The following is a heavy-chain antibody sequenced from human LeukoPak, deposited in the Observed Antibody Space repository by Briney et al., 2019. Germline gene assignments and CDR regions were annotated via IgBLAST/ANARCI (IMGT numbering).Heavy chain of an antibody. CDR1: GGTFSSYA. CDR2: IIPIFGTA. CDR3: AREDGLRWEGWFDP. J-gene: IGHJ5*02. V-gene: IGHV1-69*06. Sequence: SVKVSCKASGGTFSSYAISWVRQAPGQGLEWMGGIIPIFGTANYAQKFQGRVTITADKSTSTAYMELRSLRSEDTAVYYCAREDGLRWEGWFDPWGQGTLVTVSS. D-gene: IGHD4-23*01.